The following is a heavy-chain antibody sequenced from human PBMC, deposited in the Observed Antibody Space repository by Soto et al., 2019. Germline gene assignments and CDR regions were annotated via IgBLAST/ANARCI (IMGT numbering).Heavy chain of an antibody. D-gene: IGHD6-13*01. J-gene: IGHJ5*02. Sequence: GGPLRLSCAASGFTFSTYEMNWVRQAPGKGLEWVSYISSSGSTIYYADSVKGRFTISRDNAKNSLYLQMNSLRAEDTAVYFCAREAESGTDWFDPWGQGSLVTVSS. CDR3: AREAESGTDWFDP. V-gene: IGHV3-48*03. CDR2: ISSSGSTI. CDR1: GFTFSTYE.